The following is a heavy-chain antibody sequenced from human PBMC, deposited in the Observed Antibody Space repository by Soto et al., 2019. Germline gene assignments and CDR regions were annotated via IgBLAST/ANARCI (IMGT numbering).Heavy chain of an antibody. D-gene: IGHD5-12*01. CDR3: ARKGSGYDLFDY. CDR2: IYYSGST. Sequence: SETLSLTCTVSGGSLRSYYWSWIRQPPGKGLEWIGYIYYSGSTNYNPTLKTQVTISVDTSKSQFSLKLSSVTAADTAVYYCARKGSGYDLFDYWGQGTLVTVSS. CDR1: GGSLRSYY. J-gene: IGHJ4*02. V-gene: IGHV4-59*08.